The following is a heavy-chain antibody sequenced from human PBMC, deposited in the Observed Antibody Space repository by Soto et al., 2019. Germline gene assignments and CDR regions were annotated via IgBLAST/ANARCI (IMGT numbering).Heavy chain of an antibody. CDR2: IYTGGST. Sequence: GGSLRLSCAASGFTVSSNYMSWVRQAPGKGLEWVSVIYTGGSTYYADSVKGRFTISRDNSKNTLYLQMNSLRVEDTAVYYCARYKYYYYNGWDGWGQGTTVTACS. D-gene: IGHD1-1*01. V-gene: IGHV3-53*01. J-gene: IGHJ6*02. CDR3: ARYKYYYYNGWDG. CDR1: GFTVSSNY.